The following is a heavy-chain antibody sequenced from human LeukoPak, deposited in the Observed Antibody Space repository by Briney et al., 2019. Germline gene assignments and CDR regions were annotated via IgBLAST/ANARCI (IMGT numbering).Heavy chain of an antibody. CDR1: GGSISSDY. Sequence: PSETLPLTCTVSGGSISSDYWSWIRQPAGKGLEWIGRIYTTESTNYNPSLKSRVTISLDKSKNQFSLKLNSVTAADTAVYYCARGYCSSTSCYAFDPWGQGTLVTVPS. CDR3: ARGYCSSTSCYAFDP. D-gene: IGHD2-2*01. CDR2: IYTTEST. V-gene: IGHV4-4*07. J-gene: IGHJ5*02.